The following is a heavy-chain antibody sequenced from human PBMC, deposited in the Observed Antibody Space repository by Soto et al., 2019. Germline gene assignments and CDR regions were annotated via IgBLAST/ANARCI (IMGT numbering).Heavy chain of an antibody. J-gene: IGHJ6*02. CDR1: GFTFGDYA. D-gene: IGHD6-13*01. CDR2: IRSKAYGGTT. Sequence: GGSLRLSCTASGFTFGDYAMSWFRQAPGKGLEWVGFIRSKAYGGTTEYAASVKGRFTISRDDSKSIAYLQMNSLKTEDTAVYYCTRALWDSSSWYENYYYGMDVWGQGTTVTVSS. CDR3: TRALWDSSSWYENYYYGMDV. V-gene: IGHV3-49*03.